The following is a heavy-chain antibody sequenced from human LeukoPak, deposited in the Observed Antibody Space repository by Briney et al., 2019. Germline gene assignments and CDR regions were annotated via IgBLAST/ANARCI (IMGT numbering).Heavy chain of an antibody. CDR3: AKKLGWEYDY. CDR2: ISYDGSNK. Sequence: GGSLRLSCAASGFTFSSHALHWVRQAPGKGLEWVAVISYDGSNKYYADSVKGRFTISRDNSKNTLYLQMNSLRAEDTAVYYCAKKLGWEYDYWGQGTLVTVSS. CDR1: GFTFSSHA. D-gene: IGHD1-26*01. V-gene: IGHV3-30*18. J-gene: IGHJ4*02.